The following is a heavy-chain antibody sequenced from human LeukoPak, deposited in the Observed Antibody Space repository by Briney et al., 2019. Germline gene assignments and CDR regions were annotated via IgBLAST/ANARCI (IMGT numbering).Heavy chain of an antibody. V-gene: IGHV5-51*01. CDR2: INPGDSDT. CDR1: GYTFISYW. J-gene: IGHJ4*02. CDR3: AGGEVYFDY. Sequence: GESLKISCKVSGYTFISYWIGWVRQMPGRGLEWMGIINPGDSDTRYSPSFQGQVTISVDKSISTAYLQWSSLKASDTAMYYCAGGEVYFDYWGQGTLVTVSS.